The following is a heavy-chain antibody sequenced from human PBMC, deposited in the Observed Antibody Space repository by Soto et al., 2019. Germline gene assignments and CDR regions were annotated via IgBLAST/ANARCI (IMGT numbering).Heavy chain of an antibody. J-gene: IGHJ6*02. CDR3: ARGVVTASRYGMDV. Sequence: QVQLQESGPGLVKPSETLSLTCTVSGGSISSYYWSWIRQPPGKGLEWIGYIYYSGSTNYNPSLKSRVTITVDTSKNQFSLKLSSVTAADTAVYYCARGVVTASRYGMDVWGQGTTVTVSS. CDR2: IYYSGST. V-gene: IGHV4-59*01. CDR1: GGSISSYY. D-gene: IGHD2-21*02.